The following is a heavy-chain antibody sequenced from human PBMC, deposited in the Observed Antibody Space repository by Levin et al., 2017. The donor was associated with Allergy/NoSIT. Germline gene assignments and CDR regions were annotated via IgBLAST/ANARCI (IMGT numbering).Heavy chain of an antibody. CDR3: ARDVAGASCFFDY. CDR1: GYTFTRHY. D-gene: IGHD6-19*01. J-gene: IGHJ4*02. CDR2: INPSGATT. V-gene: IGHV1-46*01. Sequence: GASVKVSCKASGYTFTRHYIHWVRQAPGQGLEWMGMINPSGATTSYAQKFQGRVSMTRDTSTNTIYMELSSLRSEDTAVYYCARDVAGASCFFDYWGQGTLVTVSS.